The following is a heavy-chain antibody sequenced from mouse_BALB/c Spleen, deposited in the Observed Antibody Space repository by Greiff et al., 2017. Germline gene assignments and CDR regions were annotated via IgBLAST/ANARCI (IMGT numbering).Heavy chain of an antibody. CDR1: GFTFSSFG. Sequence: EVQLVESGGGLVQPGGSRKLSCAASGFTFSSFGMHWVRQAPEKGLEWVAYISSGSSTIYYADTVKGRFTISRDNPKNTLFLQMTSLRSEDTAMYYCARRNGDYWGQGTTLTVSS. J-gene: IGHJ2*01. CDR2: ISSGSSTI. CDR3: ARRNGDY. V-gene: IGHV5-17*02.